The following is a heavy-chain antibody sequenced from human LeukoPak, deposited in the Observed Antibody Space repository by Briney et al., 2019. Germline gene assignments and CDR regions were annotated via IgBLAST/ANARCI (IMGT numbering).Heavy chain of an antibody. V-gene: IGHV3-30-3*01. Sequence: GGSLRLSCAASGFTFSSYAMHWVRQAPGKGLEWVAVISYDGSNKYYAGSVKGRFTISRDNSKNTLYLQMNSLRAEDTAVYYCARGGPRSAYGSGSYYLDYWGQGTLVTVSS. D-gene: IGHD3-10*01. CDR1: GFTFSSYA. CDR2: ISYDGSNK. J-gene: IGHJ4*02. CDR3: ARGGPRSAYGSGSYYLDY.